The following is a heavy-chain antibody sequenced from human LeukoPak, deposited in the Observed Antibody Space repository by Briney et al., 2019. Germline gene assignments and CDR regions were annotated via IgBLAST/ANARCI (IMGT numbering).Heavy chain of an antibody. CDR3: ARDSDYYDSSGYYGY. Sequence: GRSLRLSCAASGFTFSSYGMHWVRQAPGKGLEWVAVIWYDGSNKYYADPVKGRFTISRDNSKNTLYLQMNSLRAEDTAVYYCARDSDYYDSSGYYGYWGQGTLVTVSS. J-gene: IGHJ4*02. V-gene: IGHV3-33*01. CDR2: IWYDGSNK. CDR1: GFTFSSYG. D-gene: IGHD3-22*01.